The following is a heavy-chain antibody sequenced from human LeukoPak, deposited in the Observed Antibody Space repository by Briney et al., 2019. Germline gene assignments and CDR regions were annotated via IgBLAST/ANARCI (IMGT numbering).Heavy chain of an antibody. CDR2: IYTSGST. J-gene: IGHJ4*02. V-gene: IGHV4-61*02. CDR1: GGSISSGSYY. D-gene: IGHD3-10*01. CDR3: ARGGRYGSGSYWAY. Sequence: SQTLSLTCTVSGGSISSGSYYWSWIRQPAGKGLEWIGRIYTSGSTNYNPSLKSRVTISVDTSKNQFSLKLSSVTAADTAVYYCARGGRYGSGSYWAYWGQGTLVTVSS.